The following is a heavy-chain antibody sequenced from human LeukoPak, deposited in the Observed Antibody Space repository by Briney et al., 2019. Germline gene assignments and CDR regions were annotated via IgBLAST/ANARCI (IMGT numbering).Heavy chain of an antibody. D-gene: IGHD1-7*01. Sequence: PGGCLRLSRAVSGVNFSIYAMTSVRHPRRKWRGWVSGTGGGGDDTYCADSVKGRFTISRDNSKDKLFLQMNSLRAEDTAVYYCAKDAIPWNSIWDYFDYLGQGTLVTVSS. CDR1: GVNFSIYA. CDR2: TGGGGDDT. CDR3: AKDAIPWNSIWDYFDY. J-gene: IGHJ4*02. V-gene: IGHV3-23*01.